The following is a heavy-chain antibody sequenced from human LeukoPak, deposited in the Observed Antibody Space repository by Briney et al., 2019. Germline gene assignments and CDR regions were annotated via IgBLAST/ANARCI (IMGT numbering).Heavy chain of an antibody. Sequence: ASVKVSCKASGYTFSAFYMHWVRQAPGQGLEWMGRINPNSGGTNYAQNFQGRVTMTRDTSISTAYMEVRTLRSDDTAVYYCARDYSMDWFDAWGQGTLVTVSS. J-gene: IGHJ5*02. V-gene: IGHV1-2*06. CDR2: INPNSGGT. D-gene: IGHD2/OR15-2a*01. CDR3: ARDYSMDWFDA. CDR1: GYTFSAFY.